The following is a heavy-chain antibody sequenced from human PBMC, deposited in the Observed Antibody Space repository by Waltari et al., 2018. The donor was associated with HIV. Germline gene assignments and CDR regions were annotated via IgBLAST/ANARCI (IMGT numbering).Heavy chain of an antibody. CDR1: GYTFTSYD. CDR3: ARDQGPGYYYGMDV. Sequence: QVQLVQSGAEVKKPGASVKVSCKASGYTFTSYDITWVRQATGQGLEWMGWMNPNSGNTGYAQKFQGRVTMTRNTSISTAYMELSSLRSEDTSVYYCARDQGPGYYYGMDVWGQGTTVTVSS. V-gene: IGHV1-8*01. CDR2: MNPNSGNT. J-gene: IGHJ6*02.